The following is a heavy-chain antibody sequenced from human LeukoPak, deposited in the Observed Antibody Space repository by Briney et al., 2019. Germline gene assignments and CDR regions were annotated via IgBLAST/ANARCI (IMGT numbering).Heavy chain of an antibody. CDR2: IIPIFGTA. CDR1: GGTFSSYA. D-gene: IGHD6-19*01. J-gene: IGHJ4*02. V-gene: IGHV1-69*01. Sequence: GSSVKVSCKASGGTFSSYAISWVRQAPGQGLEWMGGIIPIFGTANYAQKFQGRVTITADESTSTAYMELSSPRSEDTAVYYCAESKAVAGYFDYWGQGTLVTVSS. CDR3: AESKAVAGYFDY.